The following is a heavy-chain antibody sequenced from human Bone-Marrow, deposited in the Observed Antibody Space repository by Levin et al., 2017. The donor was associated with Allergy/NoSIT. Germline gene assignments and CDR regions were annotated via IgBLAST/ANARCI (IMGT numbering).Heavy chain of an antibody. CDR3: TREGFYSGLDV. J-gene: IGHJ6*02. D-gene: IGHD2-21*01. Sequence: GGSLRLSCAASGFTFSDYSMMWVRQAPGQGLEWVSYLGKNTRYISYADSVKGRFTISRDNARDSLYLQMNSLRVEDTAVYYCTREGFYSGLDVWGQGTTVTVSS. V-gene: IGHV3-21*01. CDR2: LGKNTRYI. CDR1: GFTFSDYS.